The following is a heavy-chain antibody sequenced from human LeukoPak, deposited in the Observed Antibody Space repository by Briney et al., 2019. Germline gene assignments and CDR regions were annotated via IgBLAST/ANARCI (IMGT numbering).Heavy chain of an antibody. D-gene: IGHD3-10*01. CDR1: GFTFSSYS. CDR2: ISSSSSYI. CDR3: AKDPDPIWFGEARWFDP. Sequence: GGSLRLSCAASGFTFSSYSMNWVRQAPGKGLEWVSSISSSSSYIYYADSVKGRFTISRDNAKNSLYLQMNSLRAEDTAVYYCAKDPDPIWFGEARWFDPWGQGTLVTVSS. V-gene: IGHV3-21*01. J-gene: IGHJ5*02.